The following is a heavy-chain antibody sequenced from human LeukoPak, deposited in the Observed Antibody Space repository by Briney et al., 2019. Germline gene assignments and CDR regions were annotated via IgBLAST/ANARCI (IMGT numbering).Heavy chain of an antibody. V-gene: IGHV3-33*01. Sequence: GRSLRLSCAASGFTFSSYGMHWVRQAPGKGLEWVAVIWYDGSNKYYADSVMGRFTISRDNSKNTLYLQMNSLRAEDTAVYYCARDYYDSSGYYLAVYYYYYMDVWGKGTTVTVSS. CDR3: ARDYYDSSGYYLAVYYYYYMDV. CDR1: GFTFSSYG. J-gene: IGHJ6*03. CDR2: IWYDGSNK. D-gene: IGHD3-22*01.